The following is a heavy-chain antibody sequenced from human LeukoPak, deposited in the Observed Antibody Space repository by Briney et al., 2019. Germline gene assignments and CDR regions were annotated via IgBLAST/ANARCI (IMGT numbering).Heavy chain of an antibody. J-gene: IGHJ6*03. Sequence: SETLSLTCTVSGGSISSSSYYWGWIRQPPGKGLEWIGSIYYSGSTYYNPSLKSRVTISVDTSKNQFSLKLSSVTAADTAVYYSARDRIAARLLDYCYMDVWGKGTTVTVSS. D-gene: IGHD6-6*01. V-gene: IGHV4-39*07. CDR1: GGSISSSSYY. CDR2: IYYSGST. CDR3: ARDRIAARLLDYCYMDV.